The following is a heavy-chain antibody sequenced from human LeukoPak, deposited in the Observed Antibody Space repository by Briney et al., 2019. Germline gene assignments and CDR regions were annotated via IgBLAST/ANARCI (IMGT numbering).Heavy chain of an antibody. V-gene: IGHV3-33*01. D-gene: IGHD3-22*01. J-gene: IGHJ4*02. Sequence: GGSLRLSCAASGFTFSRHGMHWVRQAPGKGLEWLTLIWYDGSTKYYADSVKGRFTISRDNSKNTVYLQMNSLRAEDTAVYYCARDHYYYDSSAYFYDLWGQGTLVTVSS. CDR3: ARDHYYYDSSAYFYDL. CDR1: GFTFSRHG. CDR2: IWYDGSTK.